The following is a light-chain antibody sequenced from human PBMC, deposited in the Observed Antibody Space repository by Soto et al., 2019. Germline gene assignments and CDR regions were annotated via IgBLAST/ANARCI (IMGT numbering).Light chain of an antibody. CDR3: QQYGSSPIT. J-gene: IGKJ5*01. Sequence: ESVLTQSPGTLSLSPGERATLSCRASQSVSSSYLAWYQQKPGQAPTLLIYGASSRATGILDSFSGSGSGTDFTFSICRLGPEDFSVYFWQQYGSSPITFCQVPGLEIK. CDR1: QSVSSSY. CDR2: GAS. V-gene: IGKV3-20*01.